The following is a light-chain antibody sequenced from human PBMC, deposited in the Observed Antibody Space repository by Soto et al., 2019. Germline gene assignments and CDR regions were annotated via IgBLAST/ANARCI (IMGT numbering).Light chain of an antibody. CDR2: AAS. V-gene: IGKV1-39*01. J-gene: IGKJ1*01. CDR3: QQTYTSPQT. Sequence: DIQMTQSPSSRSASFGDRVTITCRASQSISSYLNWYQHKPGKAPKLLIFAASSLQSGVPSRFSGSGSGTDFTLTISSLQPEDFALYYCQQTYTSPQTFGQGTKVAIK. CDR1: QSISSY.